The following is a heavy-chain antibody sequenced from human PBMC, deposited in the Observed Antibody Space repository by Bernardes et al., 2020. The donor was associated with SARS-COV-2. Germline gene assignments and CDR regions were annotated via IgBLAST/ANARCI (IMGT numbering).Heavy chain of an antibody. J-gene: IGHJ4*02. CDR3: ARDSGGARELSIHFDY. Sequence: VGSLRLSCTASGFSFSTYGMHWVRQAPGKGLEWVAVTWFDGSNTYYADSVKGRFTISRDNSKNTLYLQMNSVTAEDTAVYYCARDSGGARELSIHFDYWGQGTLVTVSS. V-gene: IGHV3-33*01. CDR1: GFSFSTYG. CDR2: TWFDGSNT. D-gene: IGHD3-16*02.